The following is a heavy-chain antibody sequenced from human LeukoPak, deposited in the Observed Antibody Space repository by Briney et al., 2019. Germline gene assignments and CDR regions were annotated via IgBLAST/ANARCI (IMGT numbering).Heavy chain of an antibody. D-gene: IGHD3-10*01. J-gene: IGHJ5*02. CDR2: IIPIFGTA. CDR1: GYTFTGYY. CDR3: AREDYYGSGSLDGFHNWFDP. V-gene: IGHV1-69*05. Sequence: GASVKVSCKASGYTFTGYYMHWVRQAPGQGLEWMGGIIPIFGTANYAQKFQGRVTITTDESTSTAYMELSSPRSEDTAVYYCAREDYYGSGSLDGFHNWFDPWGKGTLVTVSS.